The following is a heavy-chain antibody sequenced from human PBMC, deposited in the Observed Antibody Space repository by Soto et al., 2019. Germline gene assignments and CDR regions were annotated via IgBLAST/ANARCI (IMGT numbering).Heavy chain of an antibody. CDR2: IIPMFAAT. CDR3: ARAIKRWEVNYYFDF. J-gene: IGHJ4*02. Sequence: QVQLAQSGAEVRKPGSSVKVSCRASGGSFSDFAFSWVQQAPGQGLEWMGGIIPMFAATKYAQRFQGRVTITADTSTDTLYMELGSLTFEDTAVYYCARAIKRWEVNYYFDFWGQGTLVTVSS. D-gene: IGHD1-26*01. V-gene: IGHV1-69*06. CDR1: GGSFSDFA.